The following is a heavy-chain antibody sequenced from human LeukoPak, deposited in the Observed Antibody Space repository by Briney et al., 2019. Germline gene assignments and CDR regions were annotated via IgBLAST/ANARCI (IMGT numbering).Heavy chain of an antibody. CDR3: AKGREAGDYYYYYMDV. Sequence: PGGSLRLSCAASGFTFSSYGMSWVRQAPGKGLEWVSAISGSGGSTYYADSVKGRFTISRDNAKNSLYLQMNSLRAEDTAVYYCAKGREAGDYYYYYMDVWGKGTTVTVSS. CDR2: ISGSGGST. V-gene: IGHV3-23*01. J-gene: IGHJ6*03. D-gene: IGHD6-19*01. CDR1: GFTFSSYG.